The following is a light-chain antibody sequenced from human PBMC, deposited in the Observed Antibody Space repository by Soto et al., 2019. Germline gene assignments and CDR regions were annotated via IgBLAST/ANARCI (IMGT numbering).Light chain of an antibody. CDR1: SSNIGAGYD. J-gene: IGLJ1*01. CDR2: GNS. V-gene: IGLV1-40*01. CDR3: QSYDSRLSSYA. Sequence: QSVLTQTPSVSGAPGQRVTISCTGSSSNIGAGYDVHWYQQLPGTAPKLLMYGNSNRPAGVPDRFSGSKSGTSASLAITGLQAEDEADNYCQSYDSRLSSYAFGTGTKLTVL.